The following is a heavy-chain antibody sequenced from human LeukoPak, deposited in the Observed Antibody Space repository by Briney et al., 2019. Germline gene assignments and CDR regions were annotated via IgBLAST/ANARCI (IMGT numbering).Heavy chain of an antibody. V-gene: IGHV3-21*01. CDR2: ISSSSSYI. Sequence: PGGSLRLSCAASGFTFTDHHMDWVRQAPGKGLEWVSSISSSSSYIYYADSVKGRFTISRDNAKNSLYLQMNSLRAEDTAVYYCARISLAFDYGMDVWGQGTTVTVSS. J-gene: IGHJ6*02. D-gene: IGHD2/OR15-2a*01. CDR1: GFTFTDHH. CDR3: ARISLAFDYGMDV.